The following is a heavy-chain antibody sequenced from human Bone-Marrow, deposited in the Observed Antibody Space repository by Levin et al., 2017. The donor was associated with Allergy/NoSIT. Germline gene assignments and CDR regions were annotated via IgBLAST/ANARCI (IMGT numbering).Heavy chain of an antibody. CDR2: ISSSSNCI. CDR3: ARDSLYCSSTSCYFDY. CDR1: GFTFSSYS. V-gene: IGHV3-21*01. D-gene: IGHD2-2*01. Sequence: LSLTCAASGFTFSSYSMNWVRQAPGKGLEWVSSISSSSNCIHYADSVQGRFTISRDNAKNSLYLQMNSLRAEDTAVYYCARDSLYCSSTSCYFDYWGQGTLVTVSS. J-gene: IGHJ4*02.